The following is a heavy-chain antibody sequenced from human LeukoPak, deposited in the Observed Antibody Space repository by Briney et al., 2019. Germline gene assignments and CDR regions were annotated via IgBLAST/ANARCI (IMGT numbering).Heavy chain of an antibody. CDR1: GFTFSSYW. J-gene: IGHJ4*02. D-gene: IGHD6-13*01. Sequence: PGGSLRLSCAASGFTFSSYWMHWVRQAPGKGLVWVSRINSDGSSTSYADSVKGRFTISRDNAKNTLYLQMNSLRDEDTAVYYCARGYIAAAGTSGYWGQGTLVTVSS. CDR3: ARGYIAAAGTSGY. V-gene: IGHV3-74*01. CDR2: INSDGSST.